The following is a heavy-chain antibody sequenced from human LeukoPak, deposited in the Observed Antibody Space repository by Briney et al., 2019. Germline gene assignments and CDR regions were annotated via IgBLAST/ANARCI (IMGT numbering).Heavy chain of an antibody. J-gene: IGHJ6*03. D-gene: IGHD4-17*01. V-gene: IGHV3-20*04. CDR1: GFTFEDYG. CDR2: INWNGGGT. Sequence: GGSLRLSCAASGFTFEDYGMNWVRRAPGKGLEWVSGINWNGGGTGYADSVKGRFTITRDNAKNSLYLQMNSLRAEDTALYYCARVVYGDYVNYMDVWGKGTTVTVSS. CDR3: ARVVYGDYVNYMDV.